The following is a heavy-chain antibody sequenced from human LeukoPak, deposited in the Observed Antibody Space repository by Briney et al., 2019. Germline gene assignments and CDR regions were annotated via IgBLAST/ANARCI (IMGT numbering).Heavy chain of an antibody. CDR3: ARELRRDKY. V-gene: IGHV1-8*01. D-gene: IGHD1-1*01. CDR1: GYTFSSYD. J-gene: IGHJ4*02. Sequence: ASVKVSCKASGYTFSSYDINWVRQATGQGLEWMGYMNPGSGNTGYAQNFQGRVTLSVNTSITTAYMELSSLGPEDTAVYYCARELRRDKYWGQGTLVTVSS. CDR2: MNPGSGNT.